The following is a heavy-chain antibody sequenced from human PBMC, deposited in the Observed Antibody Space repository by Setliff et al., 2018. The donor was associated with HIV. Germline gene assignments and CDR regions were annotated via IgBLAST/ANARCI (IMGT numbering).Heavy chain of an antibody. CDR1: GDTFNFYG. D-gene: IGHD2-15*01. J-gene: IGHJ4*02. Sequence: GASVKVSCKASGDTFNFYGLNWVRQAPGQGLEWMGKNIPKSDTRDYAQKLRGRVTITADKPSNTVYMELTSLTSEDTAVYYCAREHGEYCSGGTCYHHYYFDYWGPGTLVTVSS. CDR2: NIPKSDTR. V-gene: IGHV1-69*06. CDR3: AREHGEYCSGGTCYHHYYFDY.